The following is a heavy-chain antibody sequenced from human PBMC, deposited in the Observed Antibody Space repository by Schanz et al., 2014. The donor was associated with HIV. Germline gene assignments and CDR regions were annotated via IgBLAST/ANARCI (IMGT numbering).Heavy chain of an antibody. D-gene: IGHD6-19*01. J-gene: IGHJ4*02. CDR2: IYSAGTT. CDR3: AKVAIHSSGWLPFDY. CDR1: GFSFNNYG. Sequence: QVHLVESGGGVVQPGRSLRLSCVASGFSFNNYGMHWVREAPGKGLEWVSIIYSAGTTYYTDSVKGRFTISRDNSKNTLYLQMNSLGAEDTAVYYCAKVAIHSSGWLPFDYWGQGTLVTVSS. V-gene: IGHV3-NL1*01.